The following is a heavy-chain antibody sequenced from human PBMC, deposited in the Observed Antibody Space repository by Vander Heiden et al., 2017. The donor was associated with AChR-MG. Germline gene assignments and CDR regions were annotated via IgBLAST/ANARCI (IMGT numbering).Heavy chain of an antibody. D-gene: IGHD5-12*01. J-gene: IGHJ4*02. CDR1: GGTFSSYA. V-gene: IGHV1-69*01. CDR2: IIPIFGTA. CDR3: ARGTDLEMATIWAIDY. Sequence: QVQLVQSGAEVKKPGSSVKVSCKASGGTFSSYAISWGRQAPGQGLEWMGGIIPIFGTANYAQKFQGRVTITADESTSTAYMELSSLRSEDTAVYYCARGTDLEMATIWAIDYWGQGTLVTVSS.